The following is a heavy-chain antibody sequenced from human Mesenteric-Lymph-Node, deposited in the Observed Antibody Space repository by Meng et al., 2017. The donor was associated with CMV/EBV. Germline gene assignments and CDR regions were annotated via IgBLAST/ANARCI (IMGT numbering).Heavy chain of an antibody. V-gene: IGHV3-66*02. Sequence: GESLKISCAASGFTFSSYGMNWVRQGPGKGLEWVSIIFSDGRTYYADSVRGRFTISRDSSTNTLYLQMNSLRPEDTAVYYCARHQHWGQGTLVTVSS. J-gene: IGHJ1*01. CDR2: IFSDGRT. CDR3: ARHQH. CDR1: GFTFSSYG.